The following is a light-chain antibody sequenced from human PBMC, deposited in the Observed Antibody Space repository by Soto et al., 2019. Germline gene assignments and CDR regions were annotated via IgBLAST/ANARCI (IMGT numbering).Light chain of an antibody. Sequence: QSVLTQPASVSGSPGQSITISCAGNSSDVGSYNLVSWYQNHPGKAPKLMIYEGSKRPSGVSNRFSGSKSGNTASLTISGLQAADEADYFCFSYAGSSTYVFGTGTKVTVL. CDR1: SSDVGSYNL. J-gene: IGLJ1*01. CDR2: EGS. V-gene: IGLV2-23*01. CDR3: FSYAGSSTYV.